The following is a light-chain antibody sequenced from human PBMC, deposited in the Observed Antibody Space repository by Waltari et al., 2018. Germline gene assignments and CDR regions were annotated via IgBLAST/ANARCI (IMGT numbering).Light chain of an antibody. CDR3: QHYLRLPVT. J-gene: IGKJ1*01. V-gene: IGKV3-20*01. CDR2: GAS. Sequence: EIVLTQSPGTLSLSLGERATVSCRASQSVSRALAWYQQKPGQAPRLLIYGASTRATGIPDRFSGSGSGTDFSLTISRVDPDDFAVYYCQHYLRLPVTFGQGTTVEI. CDR1: QSVSRA.